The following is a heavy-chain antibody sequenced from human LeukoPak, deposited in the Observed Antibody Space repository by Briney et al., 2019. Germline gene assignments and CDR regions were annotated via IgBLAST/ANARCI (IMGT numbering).Heavy chain of an antibody. CDR3: AKGYSYGYSWDY. CDR2: INSDGSST. Sequence: GGSLRLSCAASGFTFSSYAMSWVRQTPGKGLVWVSHINSDGSSTTYADSVKGRFTISRDNARNTVYLQMTSLRAEDTAVYYCAKGYSYGYSWDYWGQGTLVTVSS. D-gene: IGHD5-18*01. CDR1: GFTFSSYA. V-gene: IGHV3-74*01. J-gene: IGHJ4*02.